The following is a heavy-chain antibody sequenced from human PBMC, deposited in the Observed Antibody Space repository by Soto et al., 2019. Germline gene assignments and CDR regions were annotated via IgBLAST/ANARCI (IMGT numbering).Heavy chain of an antibody. CDR2: IWYDGSNK. CDR3: ARVGWYSSGWPDIPFDY. V-gene: IGHV3-33*01. D-gene: IGHD6-19*01. J-gene: IGHJ4*02. Sequence: GGSLRLSCAASGFTFSSYGMHWVRQAPGKGLEWVAVIWYDGSNKYYADSVKGRFTISRHNSKNTLYLQMNSLRAEDTAAYYCARVGWYSSGWPDIPFDYWGQGTLVTVSS. CDR1: GFTFSSYG.